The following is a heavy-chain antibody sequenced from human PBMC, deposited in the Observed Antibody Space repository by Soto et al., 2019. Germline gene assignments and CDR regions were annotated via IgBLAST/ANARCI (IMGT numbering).Heavy chain of an antibody. J-gene: IGHJ6*03. CDR2: ISSSSSYI. D-gene: IGHD6-19*01. V-gene: IGHV3-21*01. CDR1: GFTFSSYS. CDR3: ARCSVVGYYYYYYMDV. Sequence: GGSLRLSCAASGFTFSSYSMNWVRQAPGKGLEWVSSISSSSSYIYYADSVKGRFTISRDNAKNSLYLQMNSLRAEDTAVYYCARCSVVGYYYYYYMDVWGKGTTVTVSS.